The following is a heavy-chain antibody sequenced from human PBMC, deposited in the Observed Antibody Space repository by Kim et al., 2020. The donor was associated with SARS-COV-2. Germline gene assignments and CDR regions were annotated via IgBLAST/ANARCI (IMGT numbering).Heavy chain of an antibody. V-gene: IGHV3-74*01. D-gene: IGHD3-22*01. CDR3: ARGQKQYYYDSSGAYGMDA. J-gene: IGHJ6*02. Sequence: GRFTISRDNAKNTLYLQMNSLRAEDTAVYYCARGQKQYYYDSSGAYGMDAWGQGTTVTVSS.